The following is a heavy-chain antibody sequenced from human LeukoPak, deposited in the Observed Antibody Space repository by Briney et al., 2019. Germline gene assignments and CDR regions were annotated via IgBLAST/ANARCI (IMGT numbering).Heavy chain of an antibody. J-gene: IGHJ6*03. CDR3: ASFYCSGGSCYQYYYYYYMDV. Sequence: PSETLSLTCTVSGGSISSYYWGWIRQPPGKGLEWIGSIYSSGSTYYNASLQSRVTISIETSKNQISLRLNSVTAADTAMYYCASFYCSGGSCYQYYYYYYMDVWGKGTTVTISS. CDR1: GGSISSYY. V-gene: IGHV4-39*01. D-gene: IGHD2-15*01. CDR2: IYSSGST.